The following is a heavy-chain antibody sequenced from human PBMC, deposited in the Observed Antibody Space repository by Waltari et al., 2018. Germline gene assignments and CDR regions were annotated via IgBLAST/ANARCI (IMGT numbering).Heavy chain of an antibody. CDR1: GGSISRKSW. V-gene: IGHV4-4*02. CDR2: IYHSGRT. J-gene: IGHJ3*02. Sequence: QVQLQESGPGLVKPSGTLSLTCAVSGGSISRKSWWSWVRQPPGKGLEWIGEIYHSGRTNYNPSLKSRVTISVDKSKNHFSVKVSSVTAADTAVYYCARGDDYGDLDAFDIWGQGTMVTVSS. CDR3: ARGDDYGDLDAFDI. D-gene: IGHD4-17*01.